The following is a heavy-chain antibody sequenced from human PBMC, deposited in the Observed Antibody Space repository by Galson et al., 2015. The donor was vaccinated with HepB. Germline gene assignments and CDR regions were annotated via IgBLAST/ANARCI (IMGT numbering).Heavy chain of an antibody. V-gene: IGHV1-3*04. CDR2: INTVNT. Sequence: SVKVSCKASGYMFTNHVIHWLRQAPGQRLEWMGWINTVNTKYSRKFQDRVAITWDTSASMAYMELSSLRSEDTAVYYCARDPQGDYGLLYYFDHWGQGTLVTVSS. CDR3: ARDPQGDYGLLYYFDH. CDR1: GYMFTNHV. J-gene: IGHJ4*02. D-gene: IGHD3-16*01.